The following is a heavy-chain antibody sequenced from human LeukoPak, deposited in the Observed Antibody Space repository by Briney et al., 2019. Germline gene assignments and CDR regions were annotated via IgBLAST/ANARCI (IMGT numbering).Heavy chain of an antibody. CDR2: TYYRSKWCN. CDR3: ARAEPEVYSGYDLFDY. CDR1: GDSVSSNSAA. J-gene: IGHJ4*02. Sequence: SQTLSLTCAISGDSVSSNSAAWNWIRQSPSRGLEWLGRTYYRSKWCNDYAVSVKSRITINPDTSKNQFSLQLNSVTPEDTAVYYCARAEPEVYSGYDLFDYWGQGTLVTVSS. D-gene: IGHD5-12*01. V-gene: IGHV6-1*01.